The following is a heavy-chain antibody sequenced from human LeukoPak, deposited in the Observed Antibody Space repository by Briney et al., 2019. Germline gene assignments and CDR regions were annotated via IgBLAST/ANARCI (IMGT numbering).Heavy chain of an antibody. V-gene: IGHV3-21*01. J-gene: IGHJ4*02. D-gene: IGHD3-22*01. CDR1: GFTFSSYS. CDR2: ISSSSSYI. Sequence: GGSPRLSCAASGFTFSSYSMNWVRQAPGKGLEWVSSISSSSSYIYYADSVKGRFTISRDNAKNSLYLQMNSLRAEDTAVYYCARDSRAYYYDSSGYYIFDYWGQGTLVTVSS. CDR3: ARDSRAYYYDSSGYYIFDY.